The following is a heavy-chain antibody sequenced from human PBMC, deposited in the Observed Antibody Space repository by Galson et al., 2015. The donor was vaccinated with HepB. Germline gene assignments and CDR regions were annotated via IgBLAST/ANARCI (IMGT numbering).Heavy chain of an antibody. Sequence: SVKVSCKASGYTFNSHEIHWVRRAPGQGLDWMGRISADTGNVKYAQNLQDRVIMTADTSTDTAYLDLRSLRSDDTGVYYCARGQLVWVGQLMFSGGFDVWGQGTAVTVSS. J-gene: IGHJ3*01. V-gene: IGHV1-18*04. CDR2: ISADTGNV. D-gene: IGHD2-8*01. CDR1: GYTFNSHE. CDR3: ARGQLVWVGQLMFSGGFDV.